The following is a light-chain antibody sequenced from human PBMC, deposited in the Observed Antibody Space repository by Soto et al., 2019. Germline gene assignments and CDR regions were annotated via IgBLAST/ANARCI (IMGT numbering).Light chain of an antibody. CDR1: ESISSW. CDR3: QQYNSYWT. V-gene: IGKV1-5*03. Sequence: DIQMTQSRSTLSASVGDRGTITCLAVESISSWLAWYQQKPGNAPKLLIYKASSLESGVPSRLSGSGSGTEFTLTISSLQPNDFATYYCQQYNSYWTFGQGTKVDIK. CDR2: KAS. J-gene: IGKJ1*01.